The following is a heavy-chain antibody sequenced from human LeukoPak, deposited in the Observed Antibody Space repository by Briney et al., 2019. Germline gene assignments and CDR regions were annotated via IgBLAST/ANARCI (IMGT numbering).Heavy chain of an antibody. J-gene: IGHJ6*03. CDR2: IYASGST. D-gene: IGHD2-8*01. V-gene: IGHV4-4*07. CDR1: GDSMSDSY. Sequence: PSETLSLTCTVSGDSMSDSYWSWIRQPAGKGLEWIGRIYASGSTNYNPSLKSRVTLSVDTSSNQFSLTLSSVTAADTAVYHCARDIRSHNGPGGYYYYYMDVWGKGTTVTVSS. CDR3: ARDIRSHNGPGGYYYYYMDV.